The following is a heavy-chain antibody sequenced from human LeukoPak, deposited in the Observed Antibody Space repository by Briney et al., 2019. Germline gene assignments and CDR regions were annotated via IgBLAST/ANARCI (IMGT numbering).Heavy chain of an antibody. Sequence: PSETLSLTCTVSGASISSSTYYWGWIRQPPGKGLEWIGSFDYSGSIYYNPSLQSRVTISVDTSKNQFSLKLSSVTAADTAVYYCARRGGSGIRGDYYFDYWGHGAVVTVSS. CDR3: ARRGGSGIRGDYYFDY. V-gene: IGHV4-39*01. CDR2: FDYSGSI. D-gene: IGHD3-10*01. J-gene: IGHJ4*01. CDR1: GASISSSTYY.